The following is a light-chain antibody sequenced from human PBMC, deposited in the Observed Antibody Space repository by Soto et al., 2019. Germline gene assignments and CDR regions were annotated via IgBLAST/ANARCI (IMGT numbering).Light chain of an antibody. V-gene: IGKV3-15*01. CDR1: QSVSSN. Sequence: EIVMPQSPASLSLSAGERATLSCRASQSVSSNLAWYQQKPGQAPRLLIYGASTRATGIPARFSGSGSGTEFTLTISSLQSEDFAVYYCQQYNSYWTFGQGTKVDIK. J-gene: IGKJ1*01. CDR3: QQYNSYWT. CDR2: GAS.